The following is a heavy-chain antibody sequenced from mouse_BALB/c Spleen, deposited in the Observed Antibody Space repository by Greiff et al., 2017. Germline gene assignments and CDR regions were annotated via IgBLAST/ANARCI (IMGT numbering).Heavy chain of an antibody. CDR2: ISYSGST. CDR3: AESYRYDGAWFAY. CDR1: GDSITSGY. D-gene: IGHD2-14*01. Sequence: EVQLVESGPSLVKPSQTLSLTCSVTGDSITSGYWNWIRKFPGNKLEYMGYISYSGSTYYNPSLKSRISITRDTSKNQYYLQLNSVTTEDTATYYCAESYRYDGAWFAYWGQGTLVTVSA. J-gene: IGHJ3*01. V-gene: IGHV3-8*02.